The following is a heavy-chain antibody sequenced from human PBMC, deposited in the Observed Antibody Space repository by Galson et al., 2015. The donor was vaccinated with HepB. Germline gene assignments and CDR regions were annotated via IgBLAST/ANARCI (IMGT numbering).Heavy chain of an antibody. CDR3: ARRDYYDSSGYYYVAFDY. CDR2: IYPGDSDT. V-gene: IGHV5-51*01. CDR1: GYSFTSYW. D-gene: IGHD3-22*01. J-gene: IGHJ4*02. Sequence: QSGAEVKKPGESLKISCKGSGYSFTSYWIGWVRQMPGKGLEWMGIIYPGDSDTRYGPSFQGQVTISADKSISTAYLQWSSLKASDTAMYYCARRDYYDSSGYYYVAFDYWGQGTLVTVSS.